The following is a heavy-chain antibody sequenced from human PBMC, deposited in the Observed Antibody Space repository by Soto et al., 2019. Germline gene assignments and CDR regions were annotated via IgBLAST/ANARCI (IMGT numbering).Heavy chain of an antibody. J-gene: IGHJ4*02. D-gene: IGHD3-22*01. CDR3: AREGSITMIVVVITPYFDY. CDR1: GFTFSSYA. CDR2: ISYDGSNK. Sequence: QVQLVESGGGVVQPGRSLRLSCAASGFTFSSYAMHWVRQAPGKGLEWVAVISYDGSNKYYADSVKGRFTISRDNSKNTLYLQMNSLRAEDTAVYYCAREGSITMIVVVITPYFDYWGQGTLVTVSS. V-gene: IGHV3-30-3*01.